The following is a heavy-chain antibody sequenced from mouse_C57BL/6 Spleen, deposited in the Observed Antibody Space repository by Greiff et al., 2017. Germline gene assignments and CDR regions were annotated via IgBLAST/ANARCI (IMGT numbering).Heavy chain of an antibody. CDR1: GYTFTSYG. Sequence: VHLVESGAELARPGASVKLSCKASGYTFTSYGISWVKQRTGQGLEWIGEIYPRSGNTYYNEKFKGKATLTADKSSSTAYMELRSLTSEDSAVYFWARGELYGSTYAMDYWGQGTSVTVSS. CDR2: IYPRSGNT. J-gene: IGHJ4*01. CDR3: ARGELYGSTYAMDY. V-gene: IGHV1-81*01. D-gene: IGHD1-1*01.